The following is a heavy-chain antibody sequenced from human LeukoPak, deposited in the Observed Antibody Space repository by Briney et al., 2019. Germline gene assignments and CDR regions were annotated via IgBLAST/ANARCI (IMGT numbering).Heavy chain of an antibody. CDR2: IYYSGST. Sequence: SETLSLTYTVSGGSISSYYWSWIRQPPGKGLEWIGYIYYSGSTNYNPSLKSRVTISVDTSKNQFSLKLSSVTAADTAVYYCARRPPGYYYYYMDVWGKGTTVTISS. CDR1: GGSISSYY. J-gene: IGHJ6*03. D-gene: IGHD3-10*01. V-gene: IGHV4-59*12. CDR3: ARRPPGYYYYYMDV.